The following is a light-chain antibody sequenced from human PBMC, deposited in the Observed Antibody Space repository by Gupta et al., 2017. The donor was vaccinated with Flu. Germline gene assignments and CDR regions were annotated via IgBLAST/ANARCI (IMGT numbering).Light chain of an antibody. V-gene: IGLV2-23*01. CDR2: GDS. Sequence: SALPHPASASGSPARSTTISSTGTSNVGGNYDLVSWYQQHPGEAPQLFIYGDSKPPSAVSNRFSGSKCDNAASVTISGLQAEEEAEYYCCSDAAPWSRYVFGRGTKVTVL. J-gene: IGLJ1*01. CDR1: SNVGGNYDL. CDR3: CSDAAPWSRYV.